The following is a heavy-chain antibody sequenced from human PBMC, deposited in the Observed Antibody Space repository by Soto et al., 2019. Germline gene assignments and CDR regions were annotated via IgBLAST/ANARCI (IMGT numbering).Heavy chain of an antibody. CDR2: IIPILTTA. D-gene: IGHD1-26*01. CDR1: GDSFSSYA. J-gene: IGHJ4*02. Sequence: QVQVVQSGAEVKKPGSSVKVSCKVSGDSFSSYAISWVRQAPGQGLEWIGGIIPILTTANYAQKFQDRVTITADKSTSTAYMEVSSLTSEDTDVYYCARKAGGGHYYILDFWGQGTLVTVSS. CDR3: ARKAGGGHYYILDF. V-gene: IGHV1-69*06.